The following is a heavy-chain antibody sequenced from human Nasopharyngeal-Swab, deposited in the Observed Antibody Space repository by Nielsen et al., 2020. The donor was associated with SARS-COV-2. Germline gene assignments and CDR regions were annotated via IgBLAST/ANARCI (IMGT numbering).Heavy chain of an antibody. CDR2: IYYSGST. J-gene: IGHJ4*02. CDR3: ARRGYGDLEFDY. Sequence: GSLRLSCTASGGSISSSSYYWGWIRQPPGKGLEWIGNIYYSGSTYYNPSLKSRVTISVDTSKTQFSLKLSSVTAADTAVYYCARRGYGDLEFDYWGQGTLVTVSS. V-gene: IGHV4-39*01. D-gene: IGHD4-17*01. CDR1: GGSISSSSYY.